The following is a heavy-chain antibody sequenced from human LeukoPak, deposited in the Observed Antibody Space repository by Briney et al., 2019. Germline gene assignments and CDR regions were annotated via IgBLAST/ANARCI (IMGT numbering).Heavy chain of an antibody. CDR1: GASFSDYY. D-gene: IGHD3-22*01. V-gene: IGHV4-34*01. CDR3: ARVGITMIVVVKGAFDI. Sequence: SETLSLTCAVYGASFSDYYWSFIRQPPGKGLEWIGEIHHSGNTNYNPSLKSRVTISVDTSKNQFSLKLSSVTAADTAVYYCARVGITMIVVVKGAFDIWGQGTMVTVSS. J-gene: IGHJ3*02. CDR2: IHHSGNT.